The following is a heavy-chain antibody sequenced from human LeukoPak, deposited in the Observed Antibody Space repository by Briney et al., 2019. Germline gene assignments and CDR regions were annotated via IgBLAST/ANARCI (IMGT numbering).Heavy chain of an antibody. D-gene: IGHD3-22*01. CDR2: IIPIFGTA. CDR3: AREPITMIAAGSDAFDI. V-gene: IGHV1-69*05. Sequence: SVTVSCKASGGTFSSYAISWVRQAPGQGLEWMGGIIPIFGTANYAQKFQGRVTITTDESTSTAYMELSSLRSEDTAVYYCAREPITMIAAGSDAFDIWGQGTMVTVSS. CDR1: GGTFSSYA. J-gene: IGHJ3*02.